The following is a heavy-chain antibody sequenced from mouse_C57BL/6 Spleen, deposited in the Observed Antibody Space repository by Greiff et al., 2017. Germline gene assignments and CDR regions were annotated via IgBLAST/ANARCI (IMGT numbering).Heavy chain of an antibody. CDR2: IHPNSGST. J-gene: IGHJ3*01. CDR3: ARAPYYYGSSGFAY. Sequence: QVQLQQPGAELVKPGASVKLSCKASGYTFTSYWMHWVKQRPGQGLEWIGMIHPNSGSTNYNEKFKSKATLTVDKSSSTAYMRLSSLTSEDTAVYYCARAPYYYGSSGFAYWGQGTLVTVSA. V-gene: IGHV1-64*01. D-gene: IGHD1-1*01. CDR1: GYTFTSYW.